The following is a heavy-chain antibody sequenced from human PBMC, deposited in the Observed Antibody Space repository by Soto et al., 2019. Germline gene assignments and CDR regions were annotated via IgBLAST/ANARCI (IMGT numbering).Heavy chain of an antibody. CDR1: GGSISSYY. CDR3: ARAMVRGVPPYYYYGMDV. CDR2: IYYSGST. D-gene: IGHD3-10*01. Sequence: SETLSLTCTVSGGSISSYYWSWIRQPPGKGLEWIGYIYYSGSTNYNPSLKSRVTISVDTSKNQFSLKLSSVTAADTAVYYCARAMVRGVPPYYYYGMDVWGQGTTVTVSS. V-gene: IGHV4-59*01. J-gene: IGHJ6*02.